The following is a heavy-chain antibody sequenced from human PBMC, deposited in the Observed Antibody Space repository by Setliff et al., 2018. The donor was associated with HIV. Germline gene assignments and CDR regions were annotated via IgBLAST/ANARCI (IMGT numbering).Heavy chain of an antibody. Sequence: GGSLRLSCAVSGLLFSDAWVSWVRQAPGKGLEWVGRIKNIGSGGTSDYAAPVRGRFTISRDDSKKEMYLQMNSLKTEDTAVYYCTTDACSSATCSAGDLDYWGQGTLVTVSS. CDR1: GLLFSDAW. CDR2: IKNIGSGGTS. V-gene: IGHV3-15*01. CDR3: TTDACSSATCSAGDLDY. D-gene: IGHD2-2*01. J-gene: IGHJ4*02.